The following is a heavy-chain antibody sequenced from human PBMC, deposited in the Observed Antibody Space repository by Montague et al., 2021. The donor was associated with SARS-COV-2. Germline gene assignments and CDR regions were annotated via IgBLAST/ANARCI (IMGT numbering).Heavy chain of an antibody. CDR1: AYSLSEFS. Sequence: SVKVSCKVSAYSLSEFSPQIHWVRQAPGRGLECVGQFDSEDGETTYAPKFQGRLTLTEDRSADTVYMELSSLRSEDTAVYYCATLGLEVITYALEIWGQGTMVTVSS. D-gene: IGHD2-2*01. CDR2: FDSEDGET. J-gene: IGHJ3*02. CDR3: ATLGLEVITYALEI. V-gene: IGHV1-24*01.